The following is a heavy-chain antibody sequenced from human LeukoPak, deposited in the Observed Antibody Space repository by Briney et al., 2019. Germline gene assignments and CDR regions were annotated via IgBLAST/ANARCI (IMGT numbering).Heavy chain of an antibody. Sequence: GGSLRLSCAASGFTFDIYEMNWVRQAPGKGLEWISYISSDRNVIYYADSVKGRFTISRDNAKYSLYLQMNSLTAEDTAVYYCAGSKYPEPQDLNFWGQGTLVAVSS. CDR2: ISSDRNVI. V-gene: IGHV3-48*03. CDR3: AGSKYPEPQDLNF. D-gene: IGHD4-11*01. J-gene: IGHJ4*02. CDR1: GFTFDIYE.